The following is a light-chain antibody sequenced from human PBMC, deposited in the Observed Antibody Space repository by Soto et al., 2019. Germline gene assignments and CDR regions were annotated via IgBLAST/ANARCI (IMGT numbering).Light chain of an antibody. CDR3: SSYAGTAYV. J-gene: IGLJ1*01. CDR1: SSDVGGYNY. Sequence: QSALTQPPSASGSPGQSVTISCTGTSSDVGGYNYVSWYQQHPGKVPKLMIYEVTKRPSGVPDRLSGSKSGNTASLTVSGLQTEDEADYYCSSYAGTAYVFGTGTKVNVL. CDR2: EVT. V-gene: IGLV2-8*01.